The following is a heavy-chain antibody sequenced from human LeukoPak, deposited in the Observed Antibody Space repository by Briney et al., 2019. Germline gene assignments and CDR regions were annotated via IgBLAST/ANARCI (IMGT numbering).Heavy chain of an antibody. CDR1: GFAFSSYA. CDR2: ISYDGDHR. J-gene: IGHJ4*02. CDR3: AKGRGYSGQDLWISDY. D-gene: IGHD5-12*01. V-gene: IGHV3-30*04. Sequence: PGGSLRLSCSASGFAFSSYAMYWVRQAPGKGLEWVAIISYDGDHRYNAQSVKGPFTISRDNSKNTLYLQMNSLRIEDTAVYYCAKGRGYSGQDLWISDYWGQGTLVTVAS.